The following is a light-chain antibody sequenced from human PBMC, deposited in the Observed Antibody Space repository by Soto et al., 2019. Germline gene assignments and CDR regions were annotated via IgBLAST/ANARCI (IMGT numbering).Light chain of an antibody. CDR2: AAS. CDR1: QSISSY. J-gene: IGKJ3*01. V-gene: IGKV1-39*01. CDR3: HPSYSSQFN. Sequence: IQMTQSPSSLYASVGDRVTITCRASQSISSYLNWYQQKPGKAPKLLIYAASRLQSGDTSGISGSRSVTDFTLAISSLQADDGATDYCHPSYSSQFNFGRGTNVDIK.